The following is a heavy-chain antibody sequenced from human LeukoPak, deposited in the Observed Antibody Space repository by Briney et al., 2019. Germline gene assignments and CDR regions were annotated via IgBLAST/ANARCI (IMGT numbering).Heavy chain of an antibody. V-gene: IGHV4-61*01. D-gene: IGHD5-18*01. CDR2: FYYSGSN. CDR1: GGSFSSGSYY. CDR3: ARTRYSYGYYFDN. Sequence: SETLSLTCTVSGGSFSSGSYYWSWIRQPPGKGLEWIGYFYYSGSNNYNPSLKSRVTISVDKSKNQFSLKLSSVTAADTAVYHCARTRYSYGYYFDNWGQGTLVTVSS. J-gene: IGHJ4*02.